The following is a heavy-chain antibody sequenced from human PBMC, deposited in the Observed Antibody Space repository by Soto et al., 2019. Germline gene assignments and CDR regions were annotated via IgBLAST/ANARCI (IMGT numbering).Heavy chain of an antibody. CDR3: ARDGLLGYFDY. CDR2: ISYDGSNK. V-gene: IGHV3-30-3*01. J-gene: IGHJ4*02. Sequence: QVQLVESGGGVVQPGRSLRLSCAASGFTFSSYAMHWVRQAPGKGLEWVAVISYDGSNKYYADSVTGRFTISRDNSKNALYLQMNSLRAEDTAVYYCARDGLLGYFDYWGQGTLVTVSS. CDR1: GFTFSSYA. D-gene: IGHD3-16*01.